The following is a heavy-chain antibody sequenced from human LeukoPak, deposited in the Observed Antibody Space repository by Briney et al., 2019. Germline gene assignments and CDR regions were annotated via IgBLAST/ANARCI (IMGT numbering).Heavy chain of an antibody. V-gene: IGHV4-34*01. D-gene: IGHD4-23*01. Sequence: SETLSLTCAVYGGSFSGYYWSWIRQPPGKGLEWIGEINHSGSTNYNPSLKSRVTISVDTSKNQFPLKLSSVTAADTAVYYCARGDYGGNPPLRYFDYWGQGTLVTVSS. CDR3: ARGDYGGNPPLRYFDY. CDR1: GGSFSGYY. CDR2: INHSGST. J-gene: IGHJ4*02.